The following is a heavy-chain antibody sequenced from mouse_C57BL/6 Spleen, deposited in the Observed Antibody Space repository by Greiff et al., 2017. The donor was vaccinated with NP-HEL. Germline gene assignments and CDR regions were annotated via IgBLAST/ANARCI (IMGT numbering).Heavy chain of an antibody. Sequence: QVQLQQPGAELVKPGASVKLSCKASGYTFTSYWMHWVKQRPGQGLEWIGMIHPNSGSTNYNEKFKSKATLTVDKSSSTAYMQLSSLTSEDSAVYSWARSAIYVGNWAWFANWGKGTRVTVSA. D-gene: IGHD2-3*01. CDR1: GYTFTSYW. V-gene: IGHV1-64*01. J-gene: IGHJ3*01. CDR3: ARSAIYVGNWAWFAN. CDR2: IHPNSGST.